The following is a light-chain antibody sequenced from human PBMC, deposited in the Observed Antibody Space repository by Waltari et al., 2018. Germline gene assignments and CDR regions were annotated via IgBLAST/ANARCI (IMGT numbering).Light chain of an antibody. V-gene: IGKV1D-12*01. CDR1: QGIRTW. J-gene: IGKJ5*01. CDR3: QQANSFPIT. Sequence: IQVTQSPSSVSASIGDRVTITCRASQGIRTWLSWYQKRPGEAPRLLIHDATSLQSGVPSRFSGGGSGTDFTLTISGLQPEDFATYYCQQANSFPITFGQGTRLDIK. CDR2: DAT.